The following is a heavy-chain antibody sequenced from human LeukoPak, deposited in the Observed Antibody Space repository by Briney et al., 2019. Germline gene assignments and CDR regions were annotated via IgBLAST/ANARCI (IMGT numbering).Heavy chain of an antibody. Sequence: GGSLRLSCAASGFTFSSYGMHWVRQAPGKGLEWVSRLSTDGRSTSYADSVKGRFTISRDNAKNTLYLQTNSLSAEDTAVYYCATGTGVAGKDWGQGTLVTVSS. V-gene: IGHV3-74*01. CDR2: LSTDGRST. J-gene: IGHJ4*02. D-gene: IGHD6-19*01. CDR3: ATGTGVAGKD. CDR1: GFTFSSYG.